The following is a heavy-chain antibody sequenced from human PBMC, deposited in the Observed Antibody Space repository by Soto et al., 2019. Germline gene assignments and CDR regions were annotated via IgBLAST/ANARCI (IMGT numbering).Heavy chain of an antibody. Sequence: QVQLVQSGAEVKKPGSSVKVSCKASGGTFSSYAIRWVRQAPGQGLAWMGGIIPIFGTAKYAQKFQGRVTITADESTRTAYVELSSLRSEDTAVYYCARVVTVVKSFHYWYFDLWGRGTLVTVSS. CDR3: ARVVTVVKSFHYWYFDL. CDR1: GGTFSSYA. D-gene: IGHD2-15*01. CDR2: IIPIFGTA. J-gene: IGHJ2*01. V-gene: IGHV1-69*12.